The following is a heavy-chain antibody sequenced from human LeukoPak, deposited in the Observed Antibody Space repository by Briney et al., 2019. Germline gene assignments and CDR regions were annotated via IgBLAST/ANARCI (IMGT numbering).Heavy chain of an antibody. V-gene: IGHV3-48*01. Sequence: GGSLRLSCAASGSTLSSYTVTWVRQAPGKGLEWVSYISSTSSPIYYADSVKGRFTISRDNAKSSLYLQMNSLRAEDTAVYYCARDAEYSSSPSYMDVWGKGTTVTVSS. CDR1: GSTLSSYT. J-gene: IGHJ6*03. D-gene: IGHD6-6*01. CDR3: ARDAEYSSSPSYMDV. CDR2: ISSTSSPI.